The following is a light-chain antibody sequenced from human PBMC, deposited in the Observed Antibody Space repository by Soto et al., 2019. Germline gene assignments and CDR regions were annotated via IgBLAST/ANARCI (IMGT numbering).Light chain of an antibody. CDR3: QSYDSSLSGFYV. J-gene: IGLJ1*01. CDR1: SSNIGAGYN. Sequence: QYVLTQPPSVSGAPGQRVTISCTGSSSNIGAGYNVHWYQQLPGTAPKLLIYGNSNRPSGVPDRFSGSKSGTSASLAITGLRAEDEADYYCQSYDSSLSGFYVFGTGTKLTVL. CDR2: GNS. V-gene: IGLV1-40*01.